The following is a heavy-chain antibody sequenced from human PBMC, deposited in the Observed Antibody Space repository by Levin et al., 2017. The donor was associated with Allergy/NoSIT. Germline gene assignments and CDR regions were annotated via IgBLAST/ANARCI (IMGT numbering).Heavy chain of an antibody. J-gene: IGHJ4*02. V-gene: IGHV4-39*06. CDR2: ISDSGST. CDR1: DDSIGSSPYF. D-gene: IGHD1-1*01. Sequence: SETLSLTCTVSDDSIGSSPYFWGWIRQPPGKGLEWIGSISDSGSTYYSLSLKSRVTISKDTSKNQLPLRLTSVTAADTALYYCARGTRTGTKRIDYWGQGTLVTVSS. CDR3: ARGTRTGTKRIDY.